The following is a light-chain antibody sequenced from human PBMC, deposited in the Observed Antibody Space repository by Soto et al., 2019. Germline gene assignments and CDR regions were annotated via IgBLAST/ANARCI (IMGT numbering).Light chain of an antibody. CDR3: QQYDSFPLA. V-gene: IGKV1-5*01. J-gene: IGKJ4*01. Sequence: DIQMTQSPSTLSVSVGDRVTITCRASQSISSWLAWYQQKPGKAPKLLIYDASSLKSGVPSRFSGSGSGTEFTLTISSLQPDDFATYYCQQYDSFPLAFGGGTKVEIK. CDR2: DAS. CDR1: QSISSW.